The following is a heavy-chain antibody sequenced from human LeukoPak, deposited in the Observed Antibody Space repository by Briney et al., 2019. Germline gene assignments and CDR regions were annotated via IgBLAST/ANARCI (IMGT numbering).Heavy chain of an antibody. V-gene: IGHV3-21*01. CDR2: ISSSSSYM. J-gene: IGHJ4*02. CDR3: ARASMGGATAH. D-gene: IGHD3-16*01. CDR1: GFTFSSYS. Sequence: GGSLRLSCAASGFTFSSYSMNWVRQAPGKGLEWVSSISSSSSYMYYADSVKGRFTISRDNAKNSLYLQMNSLRAEDTAVYYCARASMGGATAHWSQGTLVTVSS.